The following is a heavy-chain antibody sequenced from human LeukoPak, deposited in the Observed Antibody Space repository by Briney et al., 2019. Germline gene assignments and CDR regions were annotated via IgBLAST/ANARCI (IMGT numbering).Heavy chain of an antibody. D-gene: IGHD2-21*01. CDR2: IYYSGST. J-gene: IGHJ4*02. V-gene: IGHV4-59*01. Sequence: PSETLSLTCTVSGGSISSYYWSWIRQPPGKGLEWIGYIYYSGSTNYNPSLKSRVTISVDTSKNQFSLKLSSVTAVDTAVYYCATLRDYSVFDYWGQGTLVTVSS. CDR3: ATLRDYSVFDY. CDR1: GGSISSYY.